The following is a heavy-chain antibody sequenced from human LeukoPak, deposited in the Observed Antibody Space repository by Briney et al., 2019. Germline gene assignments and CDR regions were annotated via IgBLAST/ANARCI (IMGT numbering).Heavy chain of an antibody. CDR3: ARSNYYGSGSYYNFDY. Sequence: GESLKISCKGSGYSFTSYWIGWVRQMPGKGLEWMGIIYPGDSDTRYSPSFQGQVTISADKSISTAYLQWSSLKASDTAMYYCARSNYYGSGSYYNFDYWGQGTLVTVSS. J-gene: IGHJ4*02. D-gene: IGHD3-10*01. CDR1: GYSFTSYW. CDR2: IYPGDSDT. V-gene: IGHV5-51*01.